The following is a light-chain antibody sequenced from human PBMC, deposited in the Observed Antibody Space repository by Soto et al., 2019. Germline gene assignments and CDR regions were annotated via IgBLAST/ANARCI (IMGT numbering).Light chain of an antibody. Sequence: QSALTQPRSVSESPGQSVTISCSGTSSDVGGYKYVSWYQQHPGKAPKSMIYDVSKRPSGVPDRFSGSKSGSTASLTISGLQAEDEADYYCCSYAGSFTWVFGGGTKLTVL. V-gene: IGLV2-11*01. CDR2: DVS. CDR1: SSDVGGYKY. J-gene: IGLJ3*02. CDR3: CSYAGSFTWV.